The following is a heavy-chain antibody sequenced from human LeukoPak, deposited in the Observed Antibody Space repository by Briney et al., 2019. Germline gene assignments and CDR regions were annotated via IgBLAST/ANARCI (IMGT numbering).Heavy chain of an antibody. D-gene: IGHD6-13*01. Sequence: KTSETLSLTCTVSGGSISSSSYYWGWIRQPPGKGLEWIGSIYYSGSTYYNPSLKSRVTISVDTSKNQFSLKLSSVTAADTAVYYCARGGSSWSYNWFDPWGQGTLVTVSS. V-gene: IGHV4-39*07. CDR3: ARGGSSWSYNWFDP. CDR2: IYYSGST. CDR1: GGSISSSSYY. J-gene: IGHJ5*02.